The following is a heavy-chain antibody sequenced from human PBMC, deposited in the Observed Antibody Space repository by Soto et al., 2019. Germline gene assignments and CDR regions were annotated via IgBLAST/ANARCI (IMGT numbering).Heavy chain of an antibody. J-gene: IGHJ4*02. CDR3: ARDREMATIGNFDY. Sequence: SETLSLTCTVSGGSISSYYWSWIRQPPGKGLEWIGYIYYSGSTNYNPSLKSRVTISVDTSKNQFSLKLSSVTAADTAVYYCARDREMATIGNFDYWGQGTLVTVSS. CDR2: IYYSGST. V-gene: IGHV4-59*01. CDR1: GGSISSYY. D-gene: IGHD5-12*01.